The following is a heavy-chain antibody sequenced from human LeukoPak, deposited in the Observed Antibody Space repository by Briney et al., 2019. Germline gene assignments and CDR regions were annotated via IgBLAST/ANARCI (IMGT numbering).Heavy chain of an antibody. J-gene: IGHJ6*03. V-gene: IGHV4-34*01. CDR2: VNHGGGT. Sequence: SETLSLTCAVYGGSCSGYFWTWIRQPPGKGLEWIGEVNHGGGTNYNPSLESRVTVSVDTSKNQFSLNLSSVTAADTAVYYCARGTRYNSASPFSHYYYMDVWGKGTTVTVSS. CDR3: ARGTRYNSASPFSHYYYMDV. CDR1: GGSCSGYF. D-gene: IGHD1-1*01.